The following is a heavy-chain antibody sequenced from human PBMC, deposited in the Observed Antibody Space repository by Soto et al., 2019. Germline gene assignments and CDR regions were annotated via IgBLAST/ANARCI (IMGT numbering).Heavy chain of an antibody. CDR2: ISSSSSYI. D-gene: IGHD3-10*01. CDR3: ARDPRPNYGSGSYYSYYYYYYMDV. V-gene: IGHV3-21*01. Sequence: EVQLVESGGGLVKPGGSLRLSCAASGFTFSTYSMNWVRQAPGKGLEWVSSISSSSSYIYYEDSVKGRFTVSRENAKNSLYPQMNSLRAEDTAVYYCARDPRPNYGSGSYYSYYYYYYMDVWGKGTTVTVSS. CDR1: GFTFSTYS. J-gene: IGHJ6*03.